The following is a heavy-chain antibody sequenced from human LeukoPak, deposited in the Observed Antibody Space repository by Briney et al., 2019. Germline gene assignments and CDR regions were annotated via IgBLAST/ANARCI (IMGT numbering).Heavy chain of an antibody. D-gene: IGHD1-1*01. CDR1: GFTFSSYW. Sequence: GGSLRLSCAASGFTFSSYWMSWVRQAPGKGLEWVANIKHDGSEKYYVDSMKGRFTISRDNAKNSLYLQMNSLRAEDTAVYYCARDLGGHYPSTGTFDYWGQGTLVIVSS. CDR2: IKHDGSEK. CDR3: ARDLGGHYPSTGTFDY. V-gene: IGHV3-7*01. J-gene: IGHJ4*02.